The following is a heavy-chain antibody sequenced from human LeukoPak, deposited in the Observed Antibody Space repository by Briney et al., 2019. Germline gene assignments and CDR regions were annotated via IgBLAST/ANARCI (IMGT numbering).Heavy chain of an antibody. CDR3: ASSPGIAVAVDYLQH. CDR2: IVPIFGTA. Sequence: ASVKVSCKASGGTFSSYAISWVRQAPGQGLEWMGGIVPIFGTANYAQKFQGRVTITADESTSTAYMELSSLRSEDTAVYYCASSPGIAVAVDYLQHWGQGTLVTVSS. V-gene: IGHV1-69*13. J-gene: IGHJ1*01. D-gene: IGHD6-19*01. CDR1: GGTFSSYA.